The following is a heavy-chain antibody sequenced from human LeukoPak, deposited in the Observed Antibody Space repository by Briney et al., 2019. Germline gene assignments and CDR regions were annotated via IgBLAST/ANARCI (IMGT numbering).Heavy chain of an antibody. CDR2: IYTSGST. D-gene: IGHD6-13*01. CDR3: ARRGQQLVHGGYYYYYYMDV. Sequence: SETLSLTCTVSGGSISSYYWSWIRQPPGKGLEWIGYIYTSGSTNYNPSLKSRVTISVDTSKNKFSLKLSSVTAADTAVYYCARRGQQLVHGGYYYYYYMDVWGKGTTVTVSS. J-gene: IGHJ6*03. CDR1: GGSISSYY. V-gene: IGHV4-4*09.